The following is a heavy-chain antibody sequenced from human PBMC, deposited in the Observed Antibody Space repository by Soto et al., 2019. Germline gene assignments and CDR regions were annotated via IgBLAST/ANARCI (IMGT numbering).Heavy chain of an antibody. CDR3: ARGSLVVAATTAWFDP. D-gene: IGHD2-15*01. J-gene: IGHJ5*02. CDR1: GYTFTGYY. Sequence: ASVKVSCKASGYTFTGYYMHWVRQAPGQGLEWMGWINPNSGGTNYAQKFQGRVTMTRDTSISTAYMELSRLRSDDTAVYYCARGSLVVAATTAWFDPWDQGTLVTVAP. V-gene: IGHV1-2*02. CDR2: INPNSGGT.